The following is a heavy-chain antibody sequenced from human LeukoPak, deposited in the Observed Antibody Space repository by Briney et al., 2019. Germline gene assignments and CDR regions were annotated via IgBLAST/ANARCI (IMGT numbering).Heavy chain of an antibody. Sequence: SETLSLTCTVSGGSISSYYWSWIRQPPGKGLEWIGYIYYSGSTDYNPSLKSRVTISVDTSKNQFSLKLSSVTAADTAVYYCARILRAMVRGAARMWFDPWGQGTLVTVSS. V-gene: IGHV4-59*01. D-gene: IGHD3-10*01. J-gene: IGHJ5*02. CDR3: ARILRAMVRGAARMWFDP. CDR2: IYYSGST. CDR1: GGSISSYY.